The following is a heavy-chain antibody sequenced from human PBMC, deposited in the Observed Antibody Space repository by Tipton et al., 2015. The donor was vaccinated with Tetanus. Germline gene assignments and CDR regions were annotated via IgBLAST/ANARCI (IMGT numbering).Heavy chain of an antibody. CDR2: IIPIFGTP. CDR1: GDTFSNYA. CDR3: ARDHDLGAPLDY. Sequence: QSGPEVKKPGSSVKVSCKASGDTFSNYAISWVRQAPGQGLEWMGGIIPIFGTPYYAQNFQGRVSIAADTSTNTAYMNLYSLTSEDTAIYYCARDHDLGAPLDYWGQGTLVTVSS. D-gene: IGHD1-26*01. J-gene: IGHJ4*02. V-gene: IGHV1-69*06.